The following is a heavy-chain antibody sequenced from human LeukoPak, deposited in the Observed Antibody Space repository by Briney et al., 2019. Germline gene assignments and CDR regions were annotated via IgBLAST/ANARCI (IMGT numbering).Heavy chain of an antibody. V-gene: IGHV4-4*02. CDR2: VNLQGST. CDR1: GGSITNTNY. CDR3: AREGGPYRPLDY. Sequence: SSETLPLTCGVSGGSITNTNYWTWVRQPPGKGLEWIGEVNLQGSTNYNPSLMGRVAISVDTSENHISLQLTSVTAADTAVYYCAREGGPYRPLDYSGQGTLVTVSS. J-gene: IGHJ4*02.